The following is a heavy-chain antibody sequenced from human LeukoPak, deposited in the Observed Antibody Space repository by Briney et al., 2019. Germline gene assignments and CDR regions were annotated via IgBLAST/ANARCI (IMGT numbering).Heavy chain of an antibody. CDR1: GGSFSGYY. J-gene: IGHJ5*02. CDR3: ARGRITMVRGVIIRGWFDP. V-gene: IGHV4-34*01. Sequence: PSETLSLTCAVYGGSFSGYYWSWIRQPPGKGLEWIGEINHSGSTNYNPSLKSRVTIAVDTSKNQFSLKLSSVTAADTAVYYCARGRITMVRGVIIRGWFDPWGQGTLVTVSS. D-gene: IGHD3-10*01. CDR2: INHSGST.